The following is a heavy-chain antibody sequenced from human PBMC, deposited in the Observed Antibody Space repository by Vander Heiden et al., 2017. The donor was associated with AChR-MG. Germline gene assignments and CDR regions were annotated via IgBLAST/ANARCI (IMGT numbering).Heavy chain of an antibody. Sequence: QVQLQESGPGLVKPSETLSLTCTVSGGSISSYYWSWIRQPPGKGLEWIGYIYYSGSTNYNPSLKSRVTISVDTSKNQFSLKLSSVTAADTAVYYCARGAVAGFDYWGHGTLVTVSS. V-gene: IGHV4-59*01. CDR2: IYYSGST. D-gene: IGHD6-19*01. CDR3: ARGAVAGFDY. CDR1: GGSISSYY. J-gene: IGHJ4*01.